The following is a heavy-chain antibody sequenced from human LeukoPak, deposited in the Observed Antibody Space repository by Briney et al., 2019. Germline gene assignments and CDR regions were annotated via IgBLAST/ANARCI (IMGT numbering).Heavy chain of an antibody. V-gene: IGHV3-21*01. CDR2: ISSNSAYI. CDR1: GFTFSSYS. J-gene: IGHJ4*02. CDR3: ARDFVVVAAATSLDY. Sequence: GGSLRLSCAASGFTFSSYSMNWVRQAPGKGLEWVSSISSNSAYIYYADSVKGRFTISRDNAKNSLYLQLNSLRAADTAVYYCARDFVVVAAATSLDYWGQGTLVTVSS. D-gene: IGHD2-2*01.